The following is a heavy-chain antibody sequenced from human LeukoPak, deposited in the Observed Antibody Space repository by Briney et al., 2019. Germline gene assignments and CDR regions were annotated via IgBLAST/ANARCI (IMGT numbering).Heavy chain of an antibody. Sequence: SETLSLTCTVSGGSISSSSYYWGWIRQPPGTGLEWIGSIYYSGSTYYNPSLKSRVTISVDTSKNQFSLKLSSVTAADTAVYYCVGSGWYWYPANWFDPWGQGTLVTVSS. CDR1: GGSISSSSYY. CDR2: IYYSGST. V-gene: IGHV4-39*01. CDR3: VGSGWYWYPANWFDP. J-gene: IGHJ5*02. D-gene: IGHD6-19*01.